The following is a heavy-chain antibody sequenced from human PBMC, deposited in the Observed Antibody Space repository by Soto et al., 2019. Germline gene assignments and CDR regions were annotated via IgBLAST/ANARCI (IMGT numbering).Heavy chain of an antibody. CDR3: GRNPHGYWSFLFDY. J-gene: IGHJ4*02. D-gene: IGHD2-8*02. CDR2: IYWDDDQ. Sequence: QITLQESGPTLVKPTQTLTLTCTFSGFSLSTSGMGVGWIRQPPGKALEWLALIYWDDDQRYNPSLKSRLTITKDTSENPVVLKMTNMDPVETATYFCGRNPHGYWSFLFDYWGQGSLVTVSS. V-gene: IGHV2-5*02. CDR1: GFSLSTSGMG.